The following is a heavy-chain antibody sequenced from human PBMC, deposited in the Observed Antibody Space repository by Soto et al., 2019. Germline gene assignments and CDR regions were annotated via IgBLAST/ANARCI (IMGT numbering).Heavy chain of an antibody. J-gene: IGHJ5*02. Sequence: PGGSLRLSCAASGFTFSSYAMSWVRQAPGKGLEWVSAISGSGGSTYYADSVKGRFTISRDNSKNTLYLQMNSLRAEDTAVYYCAKDGRESKIAAADLRFDPWGQGTLVTVSS. D-gene: IGHD6-13*01. CDR1: GFTFSSYA. V-gene: IGHV3-23*01. CDR2: ISGSGGST. CDR3: AKDGRESKIAAADLRFDP.